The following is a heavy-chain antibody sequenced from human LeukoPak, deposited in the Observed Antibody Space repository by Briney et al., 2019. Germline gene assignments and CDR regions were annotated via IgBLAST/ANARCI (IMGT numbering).Heavy chain of an antibody. D-gene: IGHD2-2*01. CDR1: GGSISSGSYY. J-gene: IGHJ4*02. V-gene: IGHV4-61*02. Sequence: KPSETLSLTCTVSGGSISSGSYYWSWIRQPAGKGLEWIGRIYTSGSTNYNPSLKSRVTISVDTSKNQFSLKLSSVTAADTAVYYCAREVLVPASIDYWGQGTLVTVSS. CDR2: IYTSGST. CDR3: AREVLVPASIDY.